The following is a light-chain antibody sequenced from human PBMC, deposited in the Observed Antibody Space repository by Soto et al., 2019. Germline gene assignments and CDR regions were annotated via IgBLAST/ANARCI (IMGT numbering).Light chain of an antibody. Sequence: QSVLTQPASVSGSPGQSITISCTGTSSDIGFYNYVSWYQQHPGEAPKLIIYEVAKRPSGVSSRFSGSKSGNTASLTISGLQAEDEADYHCSSYTSSSPLYVLGTGTKVTV. J-gene: IGLJ1*01. V-gene: IGLV2-14*01. CDR2: EVA. CDR1: SSDIGFYNY. CDR3: SSYTSSSPLYV.